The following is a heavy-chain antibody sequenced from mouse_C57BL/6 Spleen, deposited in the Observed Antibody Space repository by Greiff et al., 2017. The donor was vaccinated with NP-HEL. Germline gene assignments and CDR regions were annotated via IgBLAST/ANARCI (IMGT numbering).Heavy chain of an antibody. V-gene: IGHV14-3*01. CDR3: ARRCSSLYYAMDY. Sequence: DVQLVESVAELVRPGASVKLSCTASGFNIKNTYMHWVKQRPEQGLEWIGRIDPANGNTKYAPKFQGKATITADTSSNTAYLQLSSLTSEDTAIYYCARRCSSLYYAMDYWGQGTSVTVSS. CDR1: GFNIKNTY. D-gene: IGHD1-1*01. J-gene: IGHJ4*01. CDR2: IDPANGNT.